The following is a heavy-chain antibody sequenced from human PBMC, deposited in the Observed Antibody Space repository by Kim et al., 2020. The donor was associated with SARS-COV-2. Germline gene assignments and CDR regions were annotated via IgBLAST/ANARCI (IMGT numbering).Heavy chain of an antibody. CDR2: NN. J-gene: IGHJ4*02. V-gene: IGHV3-33*06. D-gene: IGHD1-26*01. CDR3: AKEASGSYIDY. Sequence: NNKQPDPRKGRFPISRENSKNPLYLQMNSLRAEDTAVYYCAKEASGSYIDYWGQGTLVTVSS.